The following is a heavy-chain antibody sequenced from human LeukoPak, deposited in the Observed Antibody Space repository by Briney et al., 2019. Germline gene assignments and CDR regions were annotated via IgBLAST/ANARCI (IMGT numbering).Heavy chain of an antibody. CDR1: GFIFNNYA. J-gene: IGHJ4*02. CDR3: AKDKGISVSGFFDY. V-gene: IGHV3-9*01. Sequence: GGSLRLSCAGSGFIFNNYAMHWVRQPPGKGLEWVSGISWNSGSIDYADSVKGRFTISRDNAKNSLYLQMNSLRAEDTALYYCAKDKGISVSGFFDYWGQGTLVTVSS. CDR2: ISWNSGSI. D-gene: IGHD6-19*01.